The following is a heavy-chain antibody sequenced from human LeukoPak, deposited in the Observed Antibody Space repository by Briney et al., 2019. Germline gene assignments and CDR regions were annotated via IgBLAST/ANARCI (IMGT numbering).Heavy chain of an antibody. J-gene: IGHJ5*02. Sequence: ESGPTLVKPTQTLTLTCTFSGFSLSTSGVGVGWIRQPPGKALEWLALIYWDDDKRYGPSLKSRLTITKDTSKNQVVLTMTNMDPVDTATYYCAHSTMVRAHAGHWFDPWGQGTLVTVSS. CDR1: GFSLSTSGVG. CDR2: IYWDDDK. CDR3: AHSTMVRAHAGHWFDP. V-gene: IGHV2-5*05. D-gene: IGHD3-10*01.